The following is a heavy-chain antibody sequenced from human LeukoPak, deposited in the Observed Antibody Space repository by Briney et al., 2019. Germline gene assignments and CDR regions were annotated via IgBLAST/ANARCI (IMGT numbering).Heavy chain of an antibody. Sequence: SDTLSLTCTVSGGSISSYYWSWIRQPAEKGLEWIGRIYTSGSTNYNPSLKSRGTMSVDTSKNQFSLKLSSVTAADTAVYYCAREPRDYDILTGYYNRLGFDYWGQGTLVTVSS. CDR3: AREPRDYDILTGYYNRLGFDY. D-gene: IGHD3-9*01. CDR2: IYTSGST. V-gene: IGHV4-4*07. J-gene: IGHJ4*02. CDR1: GGSISSYY.